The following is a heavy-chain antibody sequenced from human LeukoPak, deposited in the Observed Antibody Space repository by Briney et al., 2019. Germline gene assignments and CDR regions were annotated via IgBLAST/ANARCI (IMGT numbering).Heavy chain of an antibody. D-gene: IGHD3-10*01. CDR1: GFTFSSYW. Sequence: GGSLRLSCAASGFTFSSYWMHWVRQAPGKGLVWVSRINSDGSSTSYADSVKGRFTISRDNSKNTVYLQMNSLRADDTAVYYCARVYYGSGSLHYYYYYMDVWGKGTTVTISS. CDR3: ARVYYGSGSLHYYYYYMDV. CDR2: INSDGSST. V-gene: IGHV3-74*01. J-gene: IGHJ6*03.